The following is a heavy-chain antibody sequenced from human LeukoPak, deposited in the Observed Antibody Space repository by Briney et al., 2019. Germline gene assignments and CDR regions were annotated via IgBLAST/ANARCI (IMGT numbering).Heavy chain of an antibody. CDR2: IDYSGST. CDR1: GGSISTYY. V-gene: IGHV4-59*01. CDR3: ARVGMGSFDI. J-gene: IGHJ3*02. Sequence: PSETLSLTCTVSGGSISTYYWSWIRQSPGKGLEWIGYIDYSGSTNKKPSLKSRVTISIDTSKNQFSLKLNSVTTADTAVYHCARVGMGSFDIWGQGTMVTVSS. D-gene: IGHD7-27*01.